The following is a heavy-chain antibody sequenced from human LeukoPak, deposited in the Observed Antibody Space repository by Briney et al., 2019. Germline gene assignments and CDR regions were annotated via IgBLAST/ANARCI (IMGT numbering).Heavy chain of an antibody. CDR2: IYYSGRT. Sequence: SETLSLTCTVSGGSISSSSYYWGWIRQPPGKGLEWIGSIYYSGRTYYNPSLKSRVTISVDTSKNQFSLKLSSVTAADTAVYYCARGKVFGVVISYFDYWGQGTLVTVSS. CDR1: GGSISSSSYY. J-gene: IGHJ4*02. CDR3: ARGKVFGVVISYFDY. D-gene: IGHD3-3*01. V-gene: IGHV4-39*07.